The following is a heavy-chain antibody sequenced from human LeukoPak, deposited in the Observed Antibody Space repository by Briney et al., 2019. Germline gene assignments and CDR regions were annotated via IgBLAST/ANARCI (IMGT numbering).Heavy chain of an antibody. CDR1: GFTFSPAW. V-gene: IGHV3-15*01. J-gene: IGHJ4*02. CDR3: ARGFCSSTNCYQGPFDF. CDR2: IKNKTNGGTT. D-gene: IGHD2-2*01. Sequence: GGSLRLSCAASGFTFSPAWMTWVRQAPGKGLEWVGHIKNKTNGGTTDYAAPVKGGFIISRDDSKNTLYLQMNSLRTEDTAVYYCARGFCSSTNCYQGPFDFWGQGTLVTVSS.